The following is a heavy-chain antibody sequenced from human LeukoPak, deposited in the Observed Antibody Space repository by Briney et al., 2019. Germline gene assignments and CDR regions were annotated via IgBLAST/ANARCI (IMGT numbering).Heavy chain of an antibody. V-gene: IGHV3-23*01. CDR3: AKDQAIAAAGTEDY. CDR2: ISGSGGST. J-gene: IGHJ4*02. Sequence: PGGSLRLXCAASGFTFSSCAMSWVRQAPGKGLEWVSAISGSGGSTYYADSVKGRFTISRDNSKNTLYLQMNSLRAEDTAVYYCAKDQAIAAAGTEDYWGQGTLVTVSS. CDR1: GFTFSSCA. D-gene: IGHD6-13*01.